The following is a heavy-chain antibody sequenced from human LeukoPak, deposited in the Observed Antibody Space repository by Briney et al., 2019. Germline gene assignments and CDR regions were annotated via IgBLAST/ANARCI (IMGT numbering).Heavy chain of an antibody. CDR2: INSDGSST. CDR1: GFTFSSYW. D-gene: IGHD3-10*01. V-gene: IGHV3-74*01. J-gene: IGHJ4*02. Sequence: GGSLRLSCAASGFTFSSYWMHWVRQAPGKGLVWVSRINSDGSSTSYADSVKGRFTISRDNAKNTLYLQVNSLRAEDSAVYYCAKVRVAYGSGSFYSFDSWGQGTLVTVSS. CDR3: AKVRVAYGSGSFYSFDS.